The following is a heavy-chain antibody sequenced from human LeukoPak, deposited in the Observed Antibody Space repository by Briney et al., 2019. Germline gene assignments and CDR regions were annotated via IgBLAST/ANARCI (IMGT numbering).Heavy chain of an antibody. V-gene: IGHV3-48*03. CDR2: ISSSGSTI. CDR1: GFTFSSYE. J-gene: IGHJ4*02. CDR3: ANHRSWELLDY. D-gene: IGHD1-26*01. Sequence: PGESLRLSCVSSGFTFSSYEMNWVRQAPGKGLEWVSYISSSGSTIYADSVKGRFTISRDNAKNSLSLQMNILRADDTAVYYCANHRSWELLDYWGQGTLVTVSS.